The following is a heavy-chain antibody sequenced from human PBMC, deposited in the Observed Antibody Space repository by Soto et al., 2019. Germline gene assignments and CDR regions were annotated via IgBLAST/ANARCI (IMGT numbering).Heavy chain of an antibody. D-gene: IGHD6-25*01. J-gene: IGHJ5*02. CDR2: IYYSGST. Sequence: QVQVQESGPGLVKPSQSLSLTCTVSGGSISSGGYYWSWIRQHPGKGLEWIGYIYYSGSTYYNPSLKSRVTISVDTSKNQFSLKLSSVTAADTAVYYCARGAADRRYNWFDPWGQGTLVTVSS. V-gene: IGHV4-31*03. CDR3: ARGAADRRYNWFDP. CDR1: GGSISSGGYY.